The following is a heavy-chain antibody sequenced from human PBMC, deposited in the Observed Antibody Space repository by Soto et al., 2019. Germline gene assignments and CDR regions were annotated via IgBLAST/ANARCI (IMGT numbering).Heavy chain of an antibody. CDR3: VVTTPHQRYYMDF. Sequence: SQTLSLTCAISGDSVSSNSAAWNWIRLSPSRGLEWLARTYYRSRWYNDYAVSVRGRITVNPDTSNNQFSLQLTSVTPEDTAVYYFVVTTPHQRYYMDFWGKGTMLTVSS. D-gene: IGHD4-4*01. CDR2: TYYRSRWYN. J-gene: IGHJ6*03. V-gene: IGHV6-1*01. CDR1: GDSVSSNSAA.